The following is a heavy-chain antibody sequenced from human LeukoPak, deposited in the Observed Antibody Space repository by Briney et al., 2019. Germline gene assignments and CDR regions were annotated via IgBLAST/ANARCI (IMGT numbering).Heavy chain of an antibody. Sequence: GGSLRLSCETSGFTFRTYAMNWVRQAPGKGLEWVSSMGGSGTSIYYADSVKGRFTISRDNAKNSLYLQMNSLRAGDTAKYYCARDRFGVFDYWGPGTLVTVSS. CDR2: MGGSGTSI. J-gene: IGHJ4*02. CDR3: ARDRFGVFDY. CDR1: GFTFRTYA. V-gene: IGHV3-21*04. D-gene: IGHD2-8*01.